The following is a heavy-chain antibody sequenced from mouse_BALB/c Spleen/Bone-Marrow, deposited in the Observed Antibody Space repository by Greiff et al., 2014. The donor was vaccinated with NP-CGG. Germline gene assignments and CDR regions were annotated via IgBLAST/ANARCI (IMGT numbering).Heavy chain of an antibody. CDR3: AGPFDY. V-gene: IGHV1S81*02. CDR1: GYTFTSYW. Sequence: VQLQQSGAELVKPGASVKLSCKASGYTFTSYWMHWVKQRPGQGLEWIGEINPSNGRTNYNEKFKSKATLTVDKSSSTAYMQLSSLTSEDSAVYYCAGPFDYWGQGTTLTVPS. CDR2: INPSNGRT. J-gene: IGHJ2*01.